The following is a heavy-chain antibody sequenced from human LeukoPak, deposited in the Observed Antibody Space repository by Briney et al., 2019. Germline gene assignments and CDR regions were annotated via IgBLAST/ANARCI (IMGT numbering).Heavy chain of an antibody. Sequence: PGGSLRLSCAASGFTFSSYWMSWVRQAPGKGLEWVSCISSSSSYIYYADSVKGRFTISRDNAKNSLYLQMNILRADDAAVYYCARKFGAAAGTPYGMDVWGQGTTVTVSS. CDR2: ISSSSSYI. J-gene: IGHJ6*02. D-gene: IGHD6-13*01. CDR3: ARKFGAAAGTPYGMDV. V-gene: IGHV3-21*01. CDR1: GFTFSSYW.